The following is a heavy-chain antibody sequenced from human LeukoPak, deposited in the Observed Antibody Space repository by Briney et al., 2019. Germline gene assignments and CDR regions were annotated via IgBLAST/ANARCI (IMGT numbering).Heavy chain of an antibody. CDR2: ISGSGGST. J-gene: IGHJ4*02. D-gene: IGHD1-1*01. CDR1: GLTFSSYA. V-gene: IGHV3-23*01. CDR3: AKDRYNRRTSAAKGFFDY. Sequence: GGSLRLSCAASGLTFSSYAMSWVRQAPGKGLEWVSAISGSGGSTYYADSVKGRFTISRDNSKNTLYLQMNSLRAEDTAVYYCAKDRYNRRTSAAKGFFDYWGQGTLVTVSS.